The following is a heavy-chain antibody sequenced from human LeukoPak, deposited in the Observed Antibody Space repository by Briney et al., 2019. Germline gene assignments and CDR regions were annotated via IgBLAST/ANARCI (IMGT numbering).Heavy chain of an antibody. J-gene: IGHJ6*03. CDR2: IYSGGST. CDR3: GRPDYRNYGGVLDIGA. CDR1: GFTVSSNY. D-gene: IGHD4-11*01. V-gene: IGHV3-53*01. Sequence: PGGSLRLSRAASGFTVSSNYMNWVRQAPGKGLEWVSVIYSGGSTHYADSVKGRFTISRDNSKNTLYLQMNSLRAEDTAVYYCGRPDYRNYGGVLDIGARGKRATV.